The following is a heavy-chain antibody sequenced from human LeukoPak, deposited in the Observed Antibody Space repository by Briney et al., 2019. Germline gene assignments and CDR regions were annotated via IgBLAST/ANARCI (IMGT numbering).Heavy chain of an antibody. Sequence: ASVKVSCKASGYTFTSYDINWVRQATGQGLEWMGWMNPNSGNTGYAQKFQGRVTITRNTSISTAYMELSSLRSEDTVVYYCARFYYGSGSHFDYWGQGTLVTVSS. J-gene: IGHJ4*02. CDR1: GYTFTSYD. V-gene: IGHV1-8*03. CDR2: MNPNSGNT. CDR3: ARFYYGSGSHFDY. D-gene: IGHD3-10*01.